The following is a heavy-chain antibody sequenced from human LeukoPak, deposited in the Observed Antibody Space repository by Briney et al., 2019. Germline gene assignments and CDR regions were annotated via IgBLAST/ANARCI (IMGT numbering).Heavy chain of an antibody. CDR1: GGSIGASINSPNW. CDR3: ATWGDYIWAAFDI. CDR2: IFHSGST. V-gene: IGHV4-4*02. J-gene: IGHJ3*02. Sequence: SETLSLTCAVSGGSIGASINSPNWWSWVRQPPGKGLEWIGEIFHSGSTNYNPSLKSRVTMSVDKSKNQFSLNLTSVTAADTAVYYCATWGDYIWAAFDIWGQGTMVTVSS. D-gene: IGHD4-17*01.